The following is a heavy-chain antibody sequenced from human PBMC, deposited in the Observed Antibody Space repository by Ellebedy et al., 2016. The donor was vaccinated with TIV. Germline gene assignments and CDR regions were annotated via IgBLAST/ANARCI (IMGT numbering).Heavy chain of an antibody. Sequence: GESLKISXAVSGFTFSRAVMNWVRQAPGKGLEWVSSISANGVNTYDADSVKGRFTISRDNSKNTLYLQMNSLRAEDTAVYYCARDNGFCRGSSCYASFDIWGQGTMVTVSS. D-gene: IGHD2-2*01. CDR2: ISANGVNT. CDR3: ARDNGFCRGSSCYASFDI. V-gene: IGHV3-23*01. CDR1: GFTFSRAV. J-gene: IGHJ3*02.